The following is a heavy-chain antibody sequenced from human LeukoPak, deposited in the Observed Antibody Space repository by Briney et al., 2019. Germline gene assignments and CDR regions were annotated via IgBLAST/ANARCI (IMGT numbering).Heavy chain of an antibody. V-gene: IGHV1-46*01. CDR2: INPSGGST. CDR3: ARHSLIGTTPFDY. J-gene: IGHJ4*02. Sequence: GPSVKVFCKASGYTLISLYMHWARHPPGQGLVWMGVINPSGGSTAYAQQFQGRVTMTRDTSTSTVYMELSSLRSEDTAVYYCARHSLIGTTPFDYWGQGTLVTVSS. D-gene: IGHD1-20*01. CDR1: GYTLISLY.